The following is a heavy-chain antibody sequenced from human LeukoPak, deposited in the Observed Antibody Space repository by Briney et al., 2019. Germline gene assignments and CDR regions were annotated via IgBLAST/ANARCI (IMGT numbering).Heavy chain of an antibody. V-gene: IGHV3-23*01. J-gene: IGHJ4*02. CDR2: ISGSGGST. D-gene: IGHD6-13*01. CDR1: GFTFSSYA. Sequence: PGGSLRLSCAASGFTFSSYAMHWVRQAPGKGLEWVSAISGSGGSTYYADSVKGRFTISRDNSKNTLYLQMNSLRAEDTAVYYCAKRQQLDYYFDYWGQGTLVTVSS. CDR3: AKRQQLDYYFDY.